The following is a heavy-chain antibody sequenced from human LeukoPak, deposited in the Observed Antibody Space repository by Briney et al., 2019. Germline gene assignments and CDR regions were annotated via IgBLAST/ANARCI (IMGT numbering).Heavy chain of an antibody. CDR1: GYTFTDYY. CDR2: INPNSGGT. CDR3: ARDPGPRIHMVRGVIY. D-gene: IGHD3-10*01. J-gene: IGHJ4*02. Sequence: ASVKVSCKASGYTFTDYYMHWVRQAPGQGLEWMGRINPNSGGTNYAQKLQGRVTMTTDTSTSTAYMELRSLRSDDTAVYYCARDPGPRIHMVRGVIYWGRGTLVTVSS. V-gene: IGHV1-2*06.